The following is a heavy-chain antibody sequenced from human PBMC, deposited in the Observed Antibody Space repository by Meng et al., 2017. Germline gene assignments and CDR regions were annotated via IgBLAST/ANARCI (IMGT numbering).Heavy chain of an antibody. D-gene: IGHD6-13*01. CDR1: GGTFRSDA. Sequence: QVQLLQPGAELSKPGHSWKVSCQASGGTFRSDAISWVRQAPGQGLEWMGGIIPIFGTANYAQKFQGRVTITTDESTSTAYMELSSLRSEDTAVYYCARGGIAAALPWFDPWGQGTLVTVSS. V-gene: IGHV1-69*05. CDR2: IIPIFGTA. CDR3: ARGGIAAALPWFDP. J-gene: IGHJ5*02.